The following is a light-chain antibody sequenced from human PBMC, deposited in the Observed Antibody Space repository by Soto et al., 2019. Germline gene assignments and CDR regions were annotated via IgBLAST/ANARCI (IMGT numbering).Light chain of an antibody. Sequence: EIVLTQSPGTLSLSPGDRATLSCRASQRVSSNYLAWYQQRPGQAPRLLIYGASSRATGIPDRFSGSGSGTDFTLTINRLEPEDFAVYYCQQYGNSPLTFGQGTKVDIK. CDR2: GAS. J-gene: IGKJ1*01. CDR3: QQYGNSPLT. V-gene: IGKV3-20*01. CDR1: QRVSSNY.